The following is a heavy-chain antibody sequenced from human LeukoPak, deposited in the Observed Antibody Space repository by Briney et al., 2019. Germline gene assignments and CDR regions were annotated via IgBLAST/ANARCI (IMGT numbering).Heavy chain of an antibody. V-gene: IGHV3-30*02. D-gene: IGHD2-2*01. CDR2: MRFDGSNE. CDR1: GFTFRNYG. J-gene: IGHJ4*02. CDR3: AKDPKSYSASWVFDS. Sequence: PGGSLRLSCAVSGFTFRNYGMHWVGQAPGKGVEWVTFMRFDGSNEYYADSVKGRFTISRDNSKNTLYLQMNSLRPEDTAVYYCAKDPKSYSASWVFDSWGQGTLVTVSS.